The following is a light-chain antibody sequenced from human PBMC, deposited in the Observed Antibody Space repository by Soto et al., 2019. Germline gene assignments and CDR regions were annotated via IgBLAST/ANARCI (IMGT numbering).Light chain of an antibody. CDR3: QQYGSSPLT. V-gene: IGKV3-20*01. CDR1: QRVSSNY. Sequence: EIVLTQSPGTLSLSPGERATLSCRASQRVSSNYLAWFQQKPGQAPRLLIYGASSRATGIPDRFSGSGSGTDFALTISRLEPEDFAVYYCQQYGSSPLTFGPGTRLDIK. CDR2: GAS. J-gene: IGKJ5*01.